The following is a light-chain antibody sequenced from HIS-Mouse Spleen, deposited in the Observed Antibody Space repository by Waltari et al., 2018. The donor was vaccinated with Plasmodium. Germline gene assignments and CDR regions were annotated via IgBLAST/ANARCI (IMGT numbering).Light chain of an antibody. J-gene: IGKJ1*01. Sequence: IQMTQPPSAMSASAGHTVTITWRESQGISKYLAWYQQKPGKVPQRLIYAASRLQNGVPTRFSGSGSGEEFNLTNSSLRRENYATYYCLQQNSYPRTLGQGTKVE. CDR1: QGISKY. V-gene: IGKV1-17*03. CDR3: LQQNSYPRT. CDR2: AAS.